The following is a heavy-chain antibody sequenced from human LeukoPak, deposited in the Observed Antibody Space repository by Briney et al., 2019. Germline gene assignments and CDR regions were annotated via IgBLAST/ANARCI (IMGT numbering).Heavy chain of an antibody. CDR1: GFTFSTYW. CDR2: IKQDGSEK. CDR3: AKVRRSDLWFGELNY. Sequence: GGSLRLSCAASGFTFSTYWMSWVRQAPGKGLEWVANIKQDGSEKYYVDSVKGRFTISRDNAKNSLYLQMNSLRAEDTAVYYCAKVRRSDLWFGELNYWGQGTLVTVSS. J-gene: IGHJ4*02. D-gene: IGHD3-10*01. V-gene: IGHV3-7*01.